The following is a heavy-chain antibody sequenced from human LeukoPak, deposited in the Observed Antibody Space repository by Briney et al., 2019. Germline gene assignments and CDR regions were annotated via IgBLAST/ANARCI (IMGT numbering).Heavy chain of an antibody. J-gene: IGHJ3*02. CDR1: GFTFSSYS. CDR3: ARAGHVITMIVVLDAFDI. D-gene: IGHD3-22*01. CDR2: ISSSSSTI. Sequence: PGGSLRLSCAASGFTFSSYSMNWVRQAPGKGLEWVSYISSSSSTIYYADSVKGRFTISRDNAKSSLYLQMNTLRAEDTAVYYCARAGHVITMIVVLDAFDIWGQGTMVTVSS. V-gene: IGHV3-48*04.